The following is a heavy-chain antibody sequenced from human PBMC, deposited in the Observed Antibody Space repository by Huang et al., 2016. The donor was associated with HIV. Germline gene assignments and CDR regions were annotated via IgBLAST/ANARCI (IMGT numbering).Heavy chain of an antibody. CDR1: GYSFTDYG. Sequence: QAQLMQSGPEVKKPGAAVKVSCKTSGYSFTDYGIAWVRQAPGQGPEWGGWIRAFNGDKEIAQRLQGRVTLTTDTSTSMAYMELSSLRFDDTAVYFCARDPKYHRIGYYRQRRGIDVWGQGTMVSVSS. J-gene: IGHJ3*01. V-gene: IGHV1-18*01. CDR2: IRAFNGDK. CDR3: ARDPKYHRIGYYRQRRGIDV. D-gene: IGHD3-22*01.